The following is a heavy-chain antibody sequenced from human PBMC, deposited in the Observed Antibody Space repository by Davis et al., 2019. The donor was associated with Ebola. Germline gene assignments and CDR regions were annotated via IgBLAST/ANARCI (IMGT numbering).Heavy chain of an antibody. Sequence: GSLRLSCAVSGDSISSGNWWSWVRQPPGKGLEWIGEIYHSGNTNYNSSLKSRVTISLDTSQNQFSLNLNSVTAADTAVYYCARVMISSSIYYGMDVWGQGTTVTVSS. V-gene: IGHV4-4*02. CDR3: ARVMISSSIYYGMDV. CDR1: GDSISSGNW. J-gene: IGHJ6*02. CDR2: IYHSGNT. D-gene: IGHD6-6*01.